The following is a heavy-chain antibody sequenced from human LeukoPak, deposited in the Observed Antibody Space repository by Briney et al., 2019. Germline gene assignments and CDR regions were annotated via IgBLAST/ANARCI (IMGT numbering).Heavy chain of an antibody. V-gene: IGHV4-34*01. CDR1: GGSFSGYY. D-gene: IGHD5-18*01. CDR3: ARGRRGYSYGQLDY. CDR2: INHSGST. Sequence: SETLSLTCAVYGGSFSGYYWSWLRQPPGKGLEWIGEINHSGSTNYNPSLTSRVTISVDTSKNQFSLKLSSVTAADTAVYYCARGRRGYSYGQLDYWGQGTLVTVSS. J-gene: IGHJ4*02.